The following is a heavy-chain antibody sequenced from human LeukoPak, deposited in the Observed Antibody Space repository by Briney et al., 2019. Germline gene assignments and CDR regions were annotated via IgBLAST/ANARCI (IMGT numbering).Heavy chain of an antibody. CDR1: GYTFTSYG. D-gene: IGHD1-26*01. CDR3: ARAFTYIGSYYGY. V-gene: IGHV1-18*01. J-gene: IGHJ4*02. Sequence: ASVKVSCKASGYTFTSYGISWVRQAPGQGLEWMGWISAYNGNTNYAQKLQGRVTMTTDTSTSTAYRELRSLRSDDTAVYYCARAFTYIGSYYGYWGQGTLVTVSS. CDR2: ISAYNGNT.